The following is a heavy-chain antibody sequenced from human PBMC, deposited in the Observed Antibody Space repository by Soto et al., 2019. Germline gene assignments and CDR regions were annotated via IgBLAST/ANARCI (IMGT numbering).Heavy chain of an antibody. Sequence: EVQLLQSGGGLAQPGGSLTLSCAASGFSFSDYSMNWVRRAPGKGLEWVSAFSAGGDYRHYADSVKGRFTISRDNSKNTLFLQMNSLRADDTARYYCAREARYDRGVYHYEGIDYWGQGTLVTVSS. D-gene: IGHD3-22*01. CDR3: AREARYDRGVYHYEGIDY. V-gene: IGHV3-23*01. CDR1: GFSFSDYS. CDR2: FSAGGDYR. J-gene: IGHJ4*02.